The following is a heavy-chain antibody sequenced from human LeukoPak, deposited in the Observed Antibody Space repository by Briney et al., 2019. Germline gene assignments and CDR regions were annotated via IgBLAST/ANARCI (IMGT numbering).Heavy chain of an antibody. D-gene: IGHD1-1*01. CDR3: ARDALEEGFDP. Sequence: GGSLRLSCAVSGFTVSSNYMSWVRQAPGKGLEWVSVIYSGGSTYYADSVKGRFTISRDNSKNTLYLQMNSLRAEDTAVYYCARDALEEGFDPWGQGTLVTVSS. V-gene: IGHV3-53*01. CDR1: GFTVSSNY. J-gene: IGHJ5*02. CDR2: IYSGGST.